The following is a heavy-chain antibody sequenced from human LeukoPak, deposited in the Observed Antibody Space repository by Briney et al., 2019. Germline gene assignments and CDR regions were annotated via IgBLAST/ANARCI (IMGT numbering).Heavy chain of an antibody. V-gene: IGHV3-9*01. CDR2: IIGDSGRI. CDR1: GFTFRDYS. J-gene: IGHJ4*02. CDR3: AKAPVTPWGPTADD. Sequence: PGGSLRLAWAAAGFTFRDYSFRWVRQGPGKGLEWVSSIIGDSGRIADADSVKGRLTLSRDNATNSLYLQMNSLRVDHSALSYCAKAPVTPWGPTADDWGQGTQGTASP. D-gene: IGHD4-17*01.